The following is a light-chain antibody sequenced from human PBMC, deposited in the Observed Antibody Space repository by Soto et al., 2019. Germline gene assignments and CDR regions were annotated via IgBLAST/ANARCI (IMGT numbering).Light chain of an antibody. J-gene: IGKJ2*01. CDR3: QQYYDRPYT. CDR1: QSILYSSNNKNF. CDR2: WAS. Sequence: DIVMTQSPDSLAVSLGERATINCKSSQSILYSSNNKNFLAWYQHKPGQPPKMVIYWASTRESGVPDRFSGSGSATDFTLTISSLQADDVAVYYCQQYYDRPYTFGQGTKLEIK. V-gene: IGKV4-1*01.